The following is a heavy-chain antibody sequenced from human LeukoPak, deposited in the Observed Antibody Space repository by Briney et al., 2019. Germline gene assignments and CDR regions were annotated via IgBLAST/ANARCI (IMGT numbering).Heavy chain of an antibody. V-gene: IGHV3-30*18. CDR2: ISYDGSNK. J-gene: IGHJ5*02. CDR3: AKDGFDP. Sequence: PGRSLRLSCAASGFTFSSYGMHWVRQAPGKGLEWVAVISYDGSNKYYADSVKGRFTISRDNSKNTLYLQMNSLRAEDTAVYYCAKDGFDPWGQGTLATVSS. CDR1: GFTFSSYG.